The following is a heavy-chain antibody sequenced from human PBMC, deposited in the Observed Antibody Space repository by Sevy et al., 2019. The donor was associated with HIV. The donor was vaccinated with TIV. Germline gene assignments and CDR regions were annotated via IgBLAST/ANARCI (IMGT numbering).Heavy chain of an antibody. D-gene: IGHD3-22*01. Sequence: ASVKVSCKASGYTFTRYGISWVRQAPGQGLEWMVWISGNNDYTNYAQKIQGRVTMTTDTSTSVAYMELRSLRSDDTAVYYCARDRNNYDSSGYPKGMDVWGQGTTVTVSS. CDR1: GYTFTRYG. J-gene: IGHJ6*02. CDR2: ISGNNDYT. CDR3: ARDRNNYDSSGYPKGMDV. V-gene: IGHV1-18*01.